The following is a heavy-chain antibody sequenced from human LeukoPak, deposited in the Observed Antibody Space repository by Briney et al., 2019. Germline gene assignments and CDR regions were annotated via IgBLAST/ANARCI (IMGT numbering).Heavy chain of an antibody. CDR3: ARDRRDGGSYFLEYFDY. D-gene: IGHD1-26*01. CDR2: ISSSSSTI. CDR1: GFTFSSYS. J-gene: IGHJ4*02. V-gene: IGHV3-48*01. Sequence: GGSLRLSCAASGFTFSSYSMNWVRQAPGKGLEWVSYISSSSSTIYYADSVKGRFTISRDNAKNSLYLQMNSLRAEDTAVYYCARDRRDGGSYFLEYFDYWGQGTLVTVSS.